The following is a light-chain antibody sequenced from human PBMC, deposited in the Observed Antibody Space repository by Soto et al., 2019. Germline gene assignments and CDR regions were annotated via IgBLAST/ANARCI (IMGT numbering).Light chain of an antibody. J-gene: IGLJ1*01. V-gene: IGLV2-8*01. CDR2: EGT. CDR1: TSDIGAYNY. CDR3: SSFAGTNNFV. Sequence: QSALTQPPSASGSPGQSVTISGTGTTSDIGAYNYVSWYQQRPGKAPKLIIYEGTSRPSGVPDRIFGSKSYTTASLTVSGLQAEDEANYYCSSFAGTNNFVFGTGTKLTVL.